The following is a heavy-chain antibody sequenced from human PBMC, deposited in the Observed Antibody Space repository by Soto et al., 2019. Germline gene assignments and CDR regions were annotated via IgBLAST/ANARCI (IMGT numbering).Heavy chain of an antibody. CDR1: GFTFSSYA. J-gene: IGHJ6*02. D-gene: IGHD1-26*01. V-gene: IGHV3-30-3*01. CDR3: ARTAIVGATTSYYGMDV. CDR2: ISYGGSNK. Sequence: GGSLRLSCAASGFTFSSYAMHWVRQAPGKGLEWVAVISYGGSNKYYADSVKGRFTISRDNSKNTLYLQMNSLRAEDTAVYYCARTAIVGATTSYYGMDVWGQGTTVTVSS.